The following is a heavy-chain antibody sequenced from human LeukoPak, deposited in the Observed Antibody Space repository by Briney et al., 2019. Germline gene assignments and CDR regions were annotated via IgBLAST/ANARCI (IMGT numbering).Heavy chain of an antibody. Sequence: PGGSLRLSCAASGFTFSSYSMNWVRQAPGKGLEWGSSISSSSSYIYYADSVNGRLTNYRNKPKNSLYLQMNSLRDEDTAVYYCARDYGGWENWFDPWGQGTRVTVSS. CDR2: ISSSSSYI. CDR3: ARDYGGWENWFDP. D-gene: IGHD4-23*01. J-gene: IGHJ5*02. V-gene: IGHV3-21*01. CDR1: GFTFSSYS.